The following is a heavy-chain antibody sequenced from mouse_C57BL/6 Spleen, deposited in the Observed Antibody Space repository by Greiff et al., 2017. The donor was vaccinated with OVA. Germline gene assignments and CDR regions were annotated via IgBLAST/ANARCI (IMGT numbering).Heavy chain of an antibody. Sequence: EVQLQQSGPELVKPGASVKISCKASGYTFTDYYMNWVKQSHGKSLEWIGDINPNNGGTSYNQKFKGKATLTVDKSSSTAYMELRSLTSEDSAVYYCARNLLWGGDYWGQGTTLTVSS. V-gene: IGHV1-26*01. D-gene: IGHD2-1*01. J-gene: IGHJ2*01. CDR1: GYTFTDYY. CDR2: INPNNGGT. CDR3: ARNLLWGGDY.